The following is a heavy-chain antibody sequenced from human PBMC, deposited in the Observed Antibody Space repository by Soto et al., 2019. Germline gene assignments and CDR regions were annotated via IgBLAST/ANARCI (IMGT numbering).Heavy chain of an antibody. CDR2: ISAYNGNT. J-gene: IGHJ6*02. Sequence: ASVKVSCKASGYTFTSYGISWVRQAPGQGLEWMGWISAYNGNTNYAQKLQGRVTMTTDTFTSTAYMELRSLRSDDTAVYYCARDGTDIVVVVAATEYYYYGMDVWGQGTTVTVSS. D-gene: IGHD2-15*01. CDR1: GYTFTSYG. CDR3: ARDGTDIVVVVAATEYYYYGMDV. V-gene: IGHV1-18*04.